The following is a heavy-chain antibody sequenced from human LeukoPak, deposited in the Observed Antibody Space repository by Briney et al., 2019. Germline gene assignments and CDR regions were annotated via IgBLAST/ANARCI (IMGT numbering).Heavy chain of an antibody. Sequence: GGSLRLSCAASGFTFSSYGMHWVRQAPGKGLEWVAVISYDGSNKYYADSVKGRFTISRDNSKNTLYLQMNSLRAEDTAVYYCARDQVLGEYYFDYWGQGTLVTVSS. V-gene: IGHV3-30*03. D-gene: IGHD3-16*01. CDR3: ARDQVLGEYYFDY. CDR1: GFTFSSYG. CDR2: ISYDGSNK. J-gene: IGHJ4*02.